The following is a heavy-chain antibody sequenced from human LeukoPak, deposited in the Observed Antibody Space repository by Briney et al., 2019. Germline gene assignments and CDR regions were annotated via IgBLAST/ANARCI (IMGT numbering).Heavy chain of an antibody. D-gene: IGHD1-26*01. J-gene: IGHJ6*03. CDR3: AKWDENFYYMDV. Sequence: PGGSLRLSCAASRFTFNIYAMSWVRQAPGKGLEWVSSISGSGGGTFYAGSVRGRFAISRDNSKHTVFLQMNGLRAEDTAIYYCAKWDENFYYMDVWGQGTTVTVSS. V-gene: IGHV3-23*01. CDR2: ISGSGGGT. CDR1: RFTFNIYA.